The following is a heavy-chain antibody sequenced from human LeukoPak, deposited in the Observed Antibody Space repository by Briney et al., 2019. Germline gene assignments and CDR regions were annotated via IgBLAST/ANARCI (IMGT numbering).Heavy chain of an antibody. CDR3: ARSAYYYYSSGYWEHLPWYFDL. D-gene: IGHD3-22*01. Sequence: QTLSLTCTVSRGSISSGSYYSSWIRQHPGKGMEWIGYIYYSGSTYYNPSLKSRVTISVDTSKNQFSLKLSSVTVADTAVYYCARSAYYYYSSGYWEHLPWYFDLWGRGTLVTVSS. J-gene: IGHJ2*01. V-gene: IGHV4-31*03. CDR2: IYYSGST. CDR1: RGSISSGSYY.